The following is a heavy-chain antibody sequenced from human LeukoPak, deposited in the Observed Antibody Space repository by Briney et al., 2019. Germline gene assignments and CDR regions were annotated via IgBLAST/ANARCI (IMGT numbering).Heavy chain of an antibody. CDR1: GFTFDDYA. V-gene: IGHV3-9*03. CDR2: ISWKGDII. CDR3: AKGNSGSYSQDWFDP. J-gene: IGHJ5*02. Sequence: PGRSLRLSCAASGFTFDDYAMHWVRQAPGKGLEWVSGISWKGDIICYADSVKGRFTISRDNVKNSLYLQMNSLRPEDMALYYCAKGNSGSYSQDWFDPWGQGTLVTVSS. D-gene: IGHD1-26*01.